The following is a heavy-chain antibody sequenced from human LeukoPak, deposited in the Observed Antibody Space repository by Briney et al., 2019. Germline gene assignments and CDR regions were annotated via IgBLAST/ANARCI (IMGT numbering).Heavy chain of an antibody. J-gene: IGHJ4*02. Sequence: SETLSLTCTVSGGSISSYYWSWIRQPAGKGLEWIGRIYTSGSTNYNPSLKSRVTISVDTSKNQFSLKLSSVTAADTAVYYCAREGLQLAKKVFDYWGQGTLVTVSS. CDR1: GGSISSYY. V-gene: IGHV4-4*07. CDR2: IYTSGST. CDR3: AREGLQLAKKVFDY. D-gene: IGHD1-1*01.